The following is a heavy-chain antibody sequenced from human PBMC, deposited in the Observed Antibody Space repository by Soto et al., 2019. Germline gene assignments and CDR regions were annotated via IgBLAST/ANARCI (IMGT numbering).Heavy chain of an antibody. CDR2: IKQDGSEK. V-gene: IGHV3-7*01. CDR1: GFTFSSYW. D-gene: IGHD4-4*01. CDR3: AREIKTTAIKYYYYGMDV. J-gene: IGHJ6*02. Sequence: GGSLRLSCAASGFTFSSYWMNWGRQAPGKALEWVANIKQDGSEKYYVDSVKGRFTISRDNAKNSLYLQMNSLRAEDTAVYYCAREIKTTAIKYYYYGMDVWGQGTTVTVSS.